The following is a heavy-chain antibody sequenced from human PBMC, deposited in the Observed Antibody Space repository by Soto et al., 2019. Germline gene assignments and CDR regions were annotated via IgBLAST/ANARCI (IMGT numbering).Heavy chain of an antibody. CDR3: GRDTRYYYGMDV. V-gene: IGHV3-30-3*01. Sequence: QVQLVESGGGVVQPGRSLRLSCAASRFTFSLYAMHWVRQAPGKGLEWVAVISYDGSDKYYADSVKGRFTISRDNSKNTRYLQINSLRGEDTAVYYCGRDTRYYYGMDVWGQGTTVTVSS. CDR2: ISYDGSDK. CDR1: RFTFSLYA. J-gene: IGHJ6*02.